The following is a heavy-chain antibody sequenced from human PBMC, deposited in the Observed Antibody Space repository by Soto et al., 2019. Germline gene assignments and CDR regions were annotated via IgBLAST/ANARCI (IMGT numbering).Heavy chain of an antibody. CDR2: IYYSGST. J-gene: IGHJ3*02. CDR3: ARDEYTDSFDI. Sequence: QVQLQESGPGLVKPSQTLSLPCTVSGGSISSGDYYWSWIRQPPGKGLEWIGYIYYSGSTYSNPSLKSRVTISEDTCKNQCSRKLSSVTAADTAVYYCARDEYTDSFDIWGQGTMVTVSS. CDR1: GGSISSGDYY. V-gene: IGHV4-30-4*01. D-gene: IGHD6-6*01.